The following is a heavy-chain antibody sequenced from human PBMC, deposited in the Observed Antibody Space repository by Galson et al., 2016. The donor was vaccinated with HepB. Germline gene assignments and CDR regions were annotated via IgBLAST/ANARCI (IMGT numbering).Heavy chain of an antibody. CDR1: GYTVTELS. CDR2: FDSEDGEK. D-gene: IGHD5-18*01. J-gene: IGHJ4*02. Sequence: SVKVSCKVSGYTVTELSMHWVRQAPGKGLEWMGGFDSEDGEKIYAQKFQGRVTMTEDTSTDTAYMELSSLRSEDTAVYCCAAGGAAMVFDYWGQGTLVTVSS. V-gene: IGHV1-24*01. CDR3: AAGGAAMVFDY.